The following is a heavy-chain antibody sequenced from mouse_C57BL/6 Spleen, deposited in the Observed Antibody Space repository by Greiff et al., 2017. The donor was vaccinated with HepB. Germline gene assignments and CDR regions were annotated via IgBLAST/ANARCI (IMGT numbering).Heavy chain of an antibody. CDR1: GFTFSDYG. Sequence: EVQVVESGGGLVKPGGSLKLSCAASGFTFSDYGMHWVRQAPEKGLEWVAYISSGSSTIYYADTVKGRFTISRDNAKNTLFLQMTSLRSEDTAMYYCARPGYYGSSPPYYAMDYWGQGTSVTVSS. D-gene: IGHD1-1*01. J-gene: IGHJ4*01. CDR3: ARPGYYGSSPPYYAMDY. V-gene: IGHV5-17*01. CDR2: ISSGSSTI.